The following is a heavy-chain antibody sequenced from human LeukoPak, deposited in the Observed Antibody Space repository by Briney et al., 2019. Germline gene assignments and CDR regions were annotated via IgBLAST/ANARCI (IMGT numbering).Heavy chain of an antibody. V-gene: IGHV3-49*04. CDR1: GFTFGDYA. CDR2: IRSKAYGGTT. D-gene: IGHD6-13*01. Sequence: PGGSLRLSCTASGFTFGDYAMSWVRQAPGKGLEWVGFIRSKAYGGTTEYAASVKGRFTISRDDSKSIAYLQMNSLKTEDTAVYYCNRVSSRLYQPEYFQHWGQGTLVTVSS. CDR3: NRVSSRLYQPEYFQH. J-gene: IGHJ1*01.